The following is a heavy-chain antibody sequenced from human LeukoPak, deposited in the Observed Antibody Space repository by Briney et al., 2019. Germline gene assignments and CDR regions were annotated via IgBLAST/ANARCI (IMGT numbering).Heavy chain of an antibody. CDR3: ARERYCSSTSCLNWFDP. D-gene: IGHD2-2*01. J-gene: IGHJ5*02. CDR2: ISSSSSYI. Sequence: GRSLRLSCAASGFTFSSYSMNWVRHAPGKGLEWVSSISSSSSYIYYADSVKGRFTISRDNANNSLYLQMNSLRAEDTAVYYCARERYCSSTSCLNWFDPWGQGTLVTVSS. V-gene: IGHV3-21*01. CDR1: GFTFSSYS.